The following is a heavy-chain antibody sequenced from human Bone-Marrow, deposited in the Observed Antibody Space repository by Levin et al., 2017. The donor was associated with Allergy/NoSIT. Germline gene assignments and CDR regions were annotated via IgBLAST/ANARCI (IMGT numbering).Heavy chain of an antibody. CDR1: GVSINSGDYY. V-gene: IGHV4-31*03. D-gene: IGHD6-13*01. Sequence: SETLSLTCTVSGVSINSGDYYWTWIRQDPGKGLEWMGYIHYSGNTYYNPSLKGRITISIDTSKNQFSLKLNSMTAADTAVYYCARKDHNSASFHWWGQGTLVTVSS. CDR2: IHYSGNT. J-gene: IGHJ4*02. CDR3: ARKDHNSASFHW.